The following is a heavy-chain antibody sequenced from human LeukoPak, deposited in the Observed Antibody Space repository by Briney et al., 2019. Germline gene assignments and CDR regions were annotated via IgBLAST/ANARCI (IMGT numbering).Heavy chain of an antibody. V-gene: IGHV4-39*01. Sequence: TSETLSLTCTVSGGSISNSGSYWGWIRQPPGKGLDWIGSIHSTGDTYYNPSLKSRVTISIDTSKNQFSLRLNSVSPADTAVYFCARISSFYYDSRGYYGFDPWGQGTLVTVSS. CDR2: IHSTGDT. J-gene: IGHJ5*02. D-gene: IGHD3-22*01. CDR1: GGSISNSGSY. CDR3: ARISSFYYDSRGYYGFDP.